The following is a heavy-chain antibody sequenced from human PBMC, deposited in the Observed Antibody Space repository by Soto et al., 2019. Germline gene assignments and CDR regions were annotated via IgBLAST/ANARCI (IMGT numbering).Heavy chain of an antibody. V-gene: IGHV4-31*03. CDR3: AGSLRSDIYFDY. Sequence: PSETLSLTCTVSGGSISSGGYYWSWIRQHPGKGLEWIGYIYYSGSTYYNPSLKSRVTISVDTSKNQFSLKLSSVTAADTAVYYCAGSLRSDIYFDYWGQGTLVTVSS. CDR1: GGSISSGGYY. CDR2: IYYSGST. D-gene: IGHD5-12*01. J-gene: IGHJ4*02.